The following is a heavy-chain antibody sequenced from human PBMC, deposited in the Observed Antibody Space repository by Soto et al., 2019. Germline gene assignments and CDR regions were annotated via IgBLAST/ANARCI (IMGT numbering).Heavy chain of an antibody. CDR3: ARAPGRGYHDTSGYLTFFDY. CDR2: ISAYNGNT. Sequence: ASVKVSCKAAGSALTSQGSSWVRQAPGQGLEWMGWISAYNGNTNYAQKLQGRVTMTTDTSTSTAYMELRSLRSDDTAVYYCARAPGRGYHDTSGYLTFFDYWGQ. J-gene: IGHJ4*01. D-gene: IGHD3-22*01. CDR1: GSALTSQG. V-gene: IGHV1-18*01.